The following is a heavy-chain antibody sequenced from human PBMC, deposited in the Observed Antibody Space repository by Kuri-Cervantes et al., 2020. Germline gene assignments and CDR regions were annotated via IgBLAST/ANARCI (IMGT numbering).Heavy chain of an antibody. J-gene: IGHJ6*02. CDR1: GYTFTGYY. CDR2: INPNSGGT. D-gene: IGHD5-12*01. CDR3: ARATYSGYDWVYYYYYGMDV. Sequence: ASVKVSCKASGYTFTGYYMHWVRQAPGQGLEWMGWINPNSGGTNYAQKFQGRVTMTRDTSISTAYMELSRLRSDDTDVYYCARATYSGYDWVYYYYYGMDVWGQGTTVTVSS. V-gene: IGHV1-2*02.